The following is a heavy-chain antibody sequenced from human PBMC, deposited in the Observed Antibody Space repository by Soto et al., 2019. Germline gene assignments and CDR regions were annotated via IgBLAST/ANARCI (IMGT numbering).Heavy chain of an antibody. CDR3: ARENRYRGGLVLDY. CDR1: GDSVSSNSAA. Sequence: QVQLQQSGPGLVKPSQTLSLTCAISGDSVSSNSAAWNWIRQSPSRGLEWLGRTYYSSKWYNDYTVSQTNRIALHPDTSKHQSPLQLHSVTPEGTAVYYCARENRYRGGLVLDYWGQGTLVTVSS. J-gene: IGHJ4*02. CDR2: TYYSSKWYN. D-gene: IGHD4-4*01. V-gene: IGHV6-1*01.